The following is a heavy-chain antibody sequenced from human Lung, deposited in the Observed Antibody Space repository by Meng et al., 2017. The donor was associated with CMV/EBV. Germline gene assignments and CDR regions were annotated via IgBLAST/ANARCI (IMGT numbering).Heavy chain of an antibody. CDR2: ISHSVTT. CDR3: ARARISSRSMDF. V-gene: IGHV4-34*01. J-gene: IGHJ6*02. D-gene: IGHD6-6*01. Sequence: SXTLSLXCAVYGESISGYYWTWIRQPPGKGLEWIGEISHSVTTNYNPSPKSGVFISVDTSKNQLSLNITPVTAADTAVYYCARARISSRSMDFWGQGTPVTVSS. CDR1: GESISGYY.